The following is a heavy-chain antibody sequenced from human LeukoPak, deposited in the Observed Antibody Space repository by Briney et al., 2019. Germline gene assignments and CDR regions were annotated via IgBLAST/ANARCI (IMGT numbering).Heavy chain of an antibody. CDR1: GGTFISYA. CDR2: IIPIFGTA. V-gene: IGHV1-69*13. CDR3: AREGGSSSYYFDY. D-gene: IGHD6-6*01. Sequence: SVKVSCKASGGTFISYAISWVRQAPGQGLEWMGGIIPIFGTANYAQKFQGRVTITADESTSTAYMELSSLRSEDTAVYYCAREGGSSSYYFDYWGQGTLVTVSS. J-gene: IGHJ4*02.